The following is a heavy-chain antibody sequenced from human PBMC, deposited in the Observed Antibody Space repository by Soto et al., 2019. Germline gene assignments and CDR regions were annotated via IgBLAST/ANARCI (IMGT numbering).Heavy chain of an antibody. CDR2: IKQDGSEK. Sequence: LRLSFAASGFTFSSYWMSWVRQAPGKRLEWVANIKQDGSEKYYVDSVKGRFTISRDNAKNSLYLQMNSLRAEDTAVYYCARVRRDYGDYVSDYWGQGTLVTVSS. CDR3: ARVRRDYGDYVSDY. V-gene: IGHV3-7*01. D-gene: IGHD4-17*01. J-gene: IGHJ4*02. CDR1: GFTFSSYW.